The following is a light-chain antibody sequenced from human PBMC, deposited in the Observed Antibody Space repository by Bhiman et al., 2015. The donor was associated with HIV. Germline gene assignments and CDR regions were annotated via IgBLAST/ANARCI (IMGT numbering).Light chain of an antibody. CDR3: QLWDTTSDPFVV. CDR2: HPN. V-gene: IGLV3-21*04. Sequence: GPGRTATITCVGNNVGTNSVHWYRQRPGQAPQLVIVHPNDRPSGIPDRFSGSYSGNAATLTISGAEAGDEVDYYCQLWDTTSDPFVVFGGGTKLTVL. CDR1: NVGTNS. J-gene: IGLJ2*01.